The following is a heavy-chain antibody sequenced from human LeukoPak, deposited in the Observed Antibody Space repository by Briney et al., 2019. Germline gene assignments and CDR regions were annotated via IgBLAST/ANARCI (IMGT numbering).Heavy chain of an antibody. D-gene: IGHD6-6*01. V-gene: IGHV3-7*01. Sequence: GGSLRLSCAASGFTFSSYSMNWVRQAPGKGLEWVANIKEDGSAKNYVDSVKGRFTISRDNAKNSLYLQMSSLRVEDTSVYYCARYGSIGDLGQGTLVTVSS. CDR3: ARYGSIGD. J-gene: IGHJ4*02. CDR1: GFTFSSYS. CDR2: IKEDGSAK.